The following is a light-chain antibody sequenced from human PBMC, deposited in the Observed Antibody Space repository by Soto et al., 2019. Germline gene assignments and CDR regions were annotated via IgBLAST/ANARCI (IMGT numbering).Light chain of an antibody. J-gene: IGKJ4*01. CDR3: QQYCSSCS. CDR1: QSVSSSY. Sequence: EIVLTQSPGTLSLSPGERATLSCRASQSVSSSYLAWYQQKPGQAPRLLIYGASSRATGIPDRFSGSGSGTDFTLTISRLEPEDFAVYYCQQYCSSCSFGGGTKVEIK. V-gene: IGKV3-20*01. CDR2: GAS.